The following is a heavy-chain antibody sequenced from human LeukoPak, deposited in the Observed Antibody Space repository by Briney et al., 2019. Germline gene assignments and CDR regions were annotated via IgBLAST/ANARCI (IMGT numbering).Heavy chain of an antibody. CDR1: GGTFSSYA. Sequence: SVKVSCKASGGTFSSYAISWVRRAPGQGLEWMGRIIPIFGTANYAQKFQGRVTITTDESTSTAYMELSSLRSEDTAVYYCARDGEAGGYFDYWGQGTLVTVSS. D-gene: IGHD2-8*02. V-gene: IGHV1-69*05. CDR3: ARDGEAGGYFDY. CDR2: IIPIFGTA. J-gene: IGHJ4*02.